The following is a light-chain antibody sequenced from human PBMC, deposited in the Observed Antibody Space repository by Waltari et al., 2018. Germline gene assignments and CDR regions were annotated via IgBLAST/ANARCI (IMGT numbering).Light chain of an antibody. J-gene: IGLJ2*01. V-gene: IGLV3-21*04. CDR1: SMRSKS. Sequence: YVLTQSPSMSVAPGETAWITCGGKSMRSKSVHWYQQKPGQAPLLVIPYNRDRPSGIPERFSGSNSGNTATLTISRVEAGDEADYYCQVWDRSSDHSVIFGGGTELTVL. CDR2: YNR. CDR3: QVWDRSSDHSVI.